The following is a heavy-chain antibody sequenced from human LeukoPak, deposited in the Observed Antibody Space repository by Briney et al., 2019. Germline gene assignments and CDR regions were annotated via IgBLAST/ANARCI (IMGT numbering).Heavy chain of an antibody. CDR3: ARDSHLYTVTTHMDV. CDR1: GFTFSSYA. J-gene: IGHJ6*02. D-gene: IGHD4-17*01. V-gene: IGHV3-30-3*01. CDR2: ISYDGSNK. Sequence: GGSLRLSCAASGFTFSSYAMSWVRQAPGKGLEWVAVISYDGSNKYYVDSVKGRFTISTDNSKNTLYLQMNSLRAEDTAVYYCARDSHLYTVTTHMDVWGQGTTVTVSS.